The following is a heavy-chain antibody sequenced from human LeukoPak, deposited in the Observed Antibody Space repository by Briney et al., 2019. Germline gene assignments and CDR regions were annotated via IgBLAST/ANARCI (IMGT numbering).Heavy chain of an antibody. CDR2: IYSGGST. J-gene: IGHJ4*02. CDR1: GFTFSSYE. D-gene: IGHD4-23*01. CDR3: ARDAGGNDDS. Sequence: GGSLRLSCAASGFTFSSYEMNWVRQAPGKGLEWVSVIYSGGSTYYADSVKGRFTISRDNSKNTLYLQMNSLRAEDTAVYYCARDAGGNDDSWGQGTLVTVSS. V-gene: IGHV3-53*01.